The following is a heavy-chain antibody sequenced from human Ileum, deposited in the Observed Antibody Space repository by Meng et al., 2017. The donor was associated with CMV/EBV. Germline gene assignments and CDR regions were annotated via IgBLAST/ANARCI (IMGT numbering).Heavy chain of an antibody. CDR1: FISYD. J-gene: IGHJ4*02. D-gene: IGHD6-19*01. Sequence: FISYDMHWVRQAPGQGLEWMGIINPSGGSTSYAQKFQGRVTMTRDTSTSTVYMELSSLRSEDTAVYYCARDATTGGSSGWLVGGFDYWGQGTLVTVSS. CDR3: ARDATTGGSSGWLVGGFDY. CDR2: INPSGGST. V-gene: IGHV1-46*01.